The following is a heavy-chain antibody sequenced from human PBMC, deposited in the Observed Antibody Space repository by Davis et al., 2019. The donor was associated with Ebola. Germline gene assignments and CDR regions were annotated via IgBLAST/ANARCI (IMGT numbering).Heavy chain of an antibody. Sequence: MPSETLSLTCTVSGGSISSSYYYWGWIRQPPGKGLEWIGSIYYSGSTYYNPSLKSRVTISVDTSKNQFSLKLSSVTAADTAVYYCARHRGDYYRYYYYGMDVWGQGTTVTVSS. V-gene: IGHV4-39*01. CDR1: GGSISSSYYY. D-gene: IGHD3-22*01. J-gene: IGHJ6*02. CDR2: IYYSGST. CDR3: ARHRGDYYRYYYYGMDV.